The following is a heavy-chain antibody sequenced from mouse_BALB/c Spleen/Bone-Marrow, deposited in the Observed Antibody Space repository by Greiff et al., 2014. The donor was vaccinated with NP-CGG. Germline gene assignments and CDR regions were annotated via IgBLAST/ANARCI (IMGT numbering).Heavy chain of an antibody. Sequence: VKLVESGPGLVAPSQSLSITCTISGFSLTSYGVHWVRQPPGKGLEWLVVIWSDGSTTYNSALKSRLSFSKDNSKSQVFLKMNSLQTDDTAMYYCARHYGSSLYAMDYWGQGTSVTVSS. V-gene: IGHV2-6-1*01. CDR3: ARHYGSSLYAMDY. CDR2: IWSDGST. CDR1: GFSLTSYG. D-gene: IGHD1-1*01. J-gene: IGHJ4*01.